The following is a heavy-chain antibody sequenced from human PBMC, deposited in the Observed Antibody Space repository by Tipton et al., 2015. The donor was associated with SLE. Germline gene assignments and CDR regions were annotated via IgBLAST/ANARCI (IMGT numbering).Heavy chain of an antibody. Sequence: TLSLTCSVSGGSISSDHWIWIRQPPGKGLEWLGYISDGGGTNYNPSLKSRVTISVDPAKNQFSLKLSSVTAADTAVYYCARVLLVDLGNDAFDIWGQGTMVTVSS. D-gene: IGHD2-15*01. CDR2: ISDGGGT. CDR1: GGSISSDH. J-gene: IGHJ3*02. CDR3: ARVLLVDLGNDAFDI. V-gene: IGHV4-59*12.